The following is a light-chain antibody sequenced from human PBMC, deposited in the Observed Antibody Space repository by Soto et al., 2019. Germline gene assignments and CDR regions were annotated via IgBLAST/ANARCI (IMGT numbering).Light chain of an antibody. CDR2: AAS. J-gene: IGKJ5*01. Sequence: DLQMTPSTSSLSASVVYRFPITVRASQSISSYLNWYQQKPGKAPKLLIYAASSLQSGVPSRFSGSGSGTDFTLTISSLQPEDFATYYCQQSYSNITFGQGTRLEIK. V-gene: IGKV1-39*01. CDR3: QQSYSNIT. CDR1: QSISSY.